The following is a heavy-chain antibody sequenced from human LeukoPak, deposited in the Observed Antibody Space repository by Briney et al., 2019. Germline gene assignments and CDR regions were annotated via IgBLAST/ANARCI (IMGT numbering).Heavy chain of an antibody. Sequence: ASVKVSCKASGYTFTGYCMHWVRQAPGQGLEWMGWINPNSSGTNYAQKFQGRVTMTRDTSISTAYMELSRLRSDDTAVYYCARGGDDSSGYDLAGVDYWGQGTLVTVSS. CDR2: INPNSSGT. CDR1: GYTFTGYC. CDR3: ARGGDDSSGYDLAGVDY. V-gene: IGHV1-2*02. D-gene: IGHD3-22*01. J-gene: IGHJ4*02.